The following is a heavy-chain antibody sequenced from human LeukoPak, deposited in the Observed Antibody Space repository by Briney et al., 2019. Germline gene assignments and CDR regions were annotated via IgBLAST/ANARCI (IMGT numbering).Heavy chain of an antibody. J-gene: IGHJ4*02. CDR3: ARLVGATTLDY. D-gene: IGHD1-26*01. Sequence: GGSLRLSCAASGFTFSSYSMNWVRQAPGEGLEWVSSISSSSSYIYYADSVKGRFTISRDNPKNSLYVQMNSLRAEDTAVYYCARLVGATTLDYWGQGTLVTVSS. CDR2: ISSSSSYI. V-gene: IGHV3-21*01. CDR1: GFTFSSYS.